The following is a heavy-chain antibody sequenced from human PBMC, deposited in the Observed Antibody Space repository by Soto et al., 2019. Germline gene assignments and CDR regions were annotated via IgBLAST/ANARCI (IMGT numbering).Heavy chain of an antibody. D-gene: IGHD2-8*01. V-gene: IGHV1-46*01. Sequence: ASVKVSCKASGYTFTSYYMHWVRQAPGQGLEWMGIINPSGGSTSYAQKFQGRVTMTRDTSTSTVYMELSSLRSEDMAVYYCASVLGNGVWALRYWGQGTLVTVSS. CDR1: GYTFTSYY. CDR3: ASVLGNGVWALRY. J-gene: IGHJ4*02. CDR2: INPSGGST.